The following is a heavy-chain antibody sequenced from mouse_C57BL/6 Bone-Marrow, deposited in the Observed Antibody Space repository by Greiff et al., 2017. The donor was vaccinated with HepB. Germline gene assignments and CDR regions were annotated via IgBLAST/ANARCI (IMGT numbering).Heavy chain of an antibody. Sequence: VMLVESGPGLVQPSQSLSITCTVPGFSLPSYGVHWVRQSPGKGLEWLGVIWSGGSTAYNAAFISRLSISKDNSKSQVFFKMNSLQADDTAIYYCARGMVYGYDGYFDYWGQGTTLTVSS. D-gene: IGHD2-2*01. CDR3: ARGMVYGYDGYFDY. J-gene: IGHJ2*01. CDR1: GFSLPSYG. V-gene: IGHV2-2*01. CDR2: IWSGGST.